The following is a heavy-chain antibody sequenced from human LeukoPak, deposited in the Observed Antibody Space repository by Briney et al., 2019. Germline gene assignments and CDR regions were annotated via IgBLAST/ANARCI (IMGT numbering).Heavy chain of an antibody. V-gene: IGHV1-18*01. CDR1: GYTFINYG. Sequence: ASVTVSCKASGYTFINYGISWVRQAPGQGLEWMGWISGDNGNTNYAQKFQGRATMTTDTSTSTAYMELRSLRSDDTAVYYCARVFQGAARNYYGMDVWGQGTTVTVSS. CDR3: ARVFQGAARNYYGMDV. CDR2: ISGDNGNT. D-gene: IGHD1-26*01. J-gene: IGHJ6*02.